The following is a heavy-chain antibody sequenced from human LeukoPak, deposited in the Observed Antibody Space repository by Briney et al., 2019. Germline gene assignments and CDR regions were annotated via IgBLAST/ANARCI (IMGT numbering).Heavy chain of an antibody. Sequence: GASVTVSCKASGYTFTSYDINWVRQATGQGLEWMGWMNPNSGNTGYAQKFQGRVTMTRNTSISTAYMELSSLRSEDTAVYYCARGHALSSNFDYWGQGTLVTVSS. J-gene: IGHJ4*02. CDR3: ARGHALSSNFDY. CDR1: GYTFTSYD. CDR2: MNPNSGNT. D-gene: IGHD6-6*01. V-gene: IGHV1-8*01.